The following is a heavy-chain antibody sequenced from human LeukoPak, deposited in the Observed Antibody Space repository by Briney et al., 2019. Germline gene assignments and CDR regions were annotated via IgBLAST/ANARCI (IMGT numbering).Heavy chain of an antibody. CDR1: GFTFSSYS. D-gene: IGHD3-3*01. V-gene: IGHV3-48*02. J-gene: IGHJ6*02. CDR2: ISSSSSTI. Sequence: PGGSLRLSCAASGFTFSSYSVNWVRQAPGKGLEWVSYISSSSSTIYYADSVKGRFTISRDNAKNSLYLQMNSLRDEDTAVYYCARESPITIFGVVIPEVAVDYYYGMDVWGQGTTVTVSS. CDR3: ARESPITIFGVVIPEVAVDYYYGMDV.